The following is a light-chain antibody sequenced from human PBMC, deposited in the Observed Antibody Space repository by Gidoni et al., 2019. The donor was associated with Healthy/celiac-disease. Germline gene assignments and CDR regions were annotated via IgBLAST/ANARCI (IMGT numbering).Light chain of an antibody. CDR1: QSVLYSSNNKNY. J-gene: IGKJ2*01. Sequence: DILLTQSPVSLAVSLGERATINCKSSQSVLYSSNNKNYLAWYQQKPGQPPKLLIYLSSTRESGVHDRFSGSGSGTDFTLTISSLQAEDVAVYYCQQYYSTPHTFGQXTKLEIK. CDR3: QQYYSTPHT. V-gene: IGKV4-1*01. CDR2: LSS.